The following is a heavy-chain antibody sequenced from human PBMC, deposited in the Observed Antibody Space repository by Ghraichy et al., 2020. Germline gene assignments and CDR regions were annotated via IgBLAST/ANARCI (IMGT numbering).Heavy chain of an antibody. Sequence: GGSLRLSCATSGFNFTEAWMTWVRQFPGRGLEWIGLIKSKTDGGTIEYAAPVKGRFTISREDSKNTVFLQMNSLKTEDTAVYFCLEDLDFWVQGTLVTVSS. V-gene: IGHV3-15*01. CDR2: IKSKTDGGTI. CDR3: LEDLDF. CDR1: GFNFTEAW. D-gene: IGHD2-15*01. J-gene: IGHJ4*02.